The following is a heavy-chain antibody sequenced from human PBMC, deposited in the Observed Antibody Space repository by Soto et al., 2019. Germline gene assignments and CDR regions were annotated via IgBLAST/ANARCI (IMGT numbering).Heavy chain of an antibody. Sequence: GGSLRLSCAASGFTFSSYWMSWVRQAPGKGLEWVANIKQDGSEKYYVDSVKGRFTISRDNAKNSLYLQMNSLRAEDTAVYYCARGAHMVRGVMFYYYCYMDVWGKGTTVTVSS. V-gene: IGHV3-7*01. CDR3: ARGAHMVRGVMFYYYCYMDV. CDR2: IKQDGSEK. J-gene: IGHJ6*03. D-gene: IGHD3-10*01. CDR1: GFTFSSYW.